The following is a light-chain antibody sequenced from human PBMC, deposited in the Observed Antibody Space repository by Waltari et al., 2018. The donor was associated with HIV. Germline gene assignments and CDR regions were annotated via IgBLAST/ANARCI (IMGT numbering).Light chain of an antibody. CDR1: TSNVRNNY. Sequence: QSVLAQPRSVSGTPGQTVNISCSGSTSNVRNNYVYWYQQVTGVAPKLLIYRKRRRPSGGAGRVCGAKAGRSASLAISGLRTEDEAEYYCAVWDDRLSGRLFGGGTKVTVL. J-gene: IGLJ2*01. V-gene: IGLV1-47*01. CDR2: RKR. CDR3: AVWDDRLSGRL.